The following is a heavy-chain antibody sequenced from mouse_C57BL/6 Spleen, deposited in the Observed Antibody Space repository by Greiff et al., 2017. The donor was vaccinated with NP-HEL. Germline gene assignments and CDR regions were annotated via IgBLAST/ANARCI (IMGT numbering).Heavy chain of an antibody. Sequence: QVHVKQPGAELVRPGSSVKLSCKASGYTFTSYWMHWVKQRPIQGLEWIGNIDPSDSETHYNQKFKDKATLTVDKSSSTAYMQLSSLTSEDSAVYYCANGYAPLFAYWGQGTLVTVSA. V-gene: IGHV1-52*01. D-gene: IGHD2-2*01. J-gene: IGHJ3*01. CDR2: IDPSDSET. CDR3: ANGYAPLFAY. CDR1: GYTFTSYW.